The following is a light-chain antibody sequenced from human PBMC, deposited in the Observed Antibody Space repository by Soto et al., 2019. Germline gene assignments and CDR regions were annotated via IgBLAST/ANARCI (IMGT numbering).Light chain of an antibody. Sequence: EIVMTQSPATLSVSPGERATLFCRASQSVSSYLAWYQQKPGQAPRLLIYDASNRATGIPARFSGSGSGTDFTLTISSLEPEDFAVYYCQQRSNWPLITFGQGTRLEIK. V-gene: IGKV3-11*01. CDR3: QQRSNWPLIT. J-gene: IGKJ5*01. CDR1: QSVSSY. CDR2: DAS.